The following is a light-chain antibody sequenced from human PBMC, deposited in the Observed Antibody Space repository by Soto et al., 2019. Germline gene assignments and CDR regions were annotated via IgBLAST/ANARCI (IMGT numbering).Light chain of an antibody. CDR3: QQRSNWPPIT. Sequence: EIVMTQSTLSLPVTPGEPASISCRSSQSLLHSNGYNYLDWYLQKPGQSPQLLIYLGSNRASGVPDRFSGSGSGTDFTLKISRVEAEDVGVYYCQQRSNWPPITFGQGRRLEI. CDR1: QSLLHSNGYNY. V-gene: IGKV2-28*01. J-gene: IGKJ5*01. CDR2: LGS.